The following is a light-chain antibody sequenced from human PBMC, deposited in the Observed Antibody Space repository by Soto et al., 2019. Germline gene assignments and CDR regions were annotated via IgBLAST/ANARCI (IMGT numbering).Light chain of an antibody. J-gene: IGLJ2*01. CDR1: SSDVGSYNL. V-gene: IGLV2-23*01. CDR3: CSYAGSLVV. Sequence: QSALTQPASLSGSPGQSITISCTGTSSDVGSYNLVSWYQQHPGKAPKLMIYEGSKRPSGVSNRFSGSKSVNTASLTISGLQAEDEADYYCCSYAGSLVVFGGGTKLTVL. CDR2: EGS.